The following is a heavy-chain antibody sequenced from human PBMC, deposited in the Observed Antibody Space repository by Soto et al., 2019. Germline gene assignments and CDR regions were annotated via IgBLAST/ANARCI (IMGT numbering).Heavy chain of an antibody. CDR3: ARGRQLELRYYYGMDV. CDR1: GGSISSGDYY. J-gene: IGHJ6*02. Sequence: SETLSLTCTVSGGSISSGDYYWSWIRQPPGKGLEWIGYIYYSGSTYYNPSLKSRVTISVDTSKNQFPLKLSSVTAADTAVYYCARGRQLELRYYYGMDVWGQGTTVTVSS. CDR2: IYYSGST. D-gene: IGHD1-7*01. V-gene: IGHV4-30-4*01.